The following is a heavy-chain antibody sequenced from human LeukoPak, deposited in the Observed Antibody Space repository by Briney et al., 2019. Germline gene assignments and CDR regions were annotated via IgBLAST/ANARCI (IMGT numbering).Heavy chain of an antibody. CDR3: ARQWDYDFWSGSSNWFDP. Sequence: SETLSLTCTVSGGSISSGGYYWSWIRQPPGKGLEWIGYIYHSGSTYYNPSLKSRVTISVDRSKNQFSLKLSSVTAADTAVYYCARQWDYDFWSGSSNWFDPWGQGTLVTVSS. J-gene: IGHJ5*02. V-gene: IGHV4-30-2*01. D-gene: IGHD3-3*01. CDR1: GGSISSGGYY. CDR2: IYHSGST.